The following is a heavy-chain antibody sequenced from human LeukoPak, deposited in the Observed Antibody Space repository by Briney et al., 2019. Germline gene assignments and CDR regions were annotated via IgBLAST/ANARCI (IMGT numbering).Heavy chain of an antibody. CDR3: ARERPFGRNYFDY. CDR2: INSDGSST. J-gene: IGHJ4*02. V-gene: IGHV3-74*01. CDR1: GFTFSSYW. D-gene: IGHD3-10*01. Sequence: GGSLRLSCAASGFTFSSYWMHWVRQAPGKGLVWVSRINSDGSSTNYADSVKGRFTISRDNAKNTLYLQMNSLRAEDTAVYYCARERPFGRNYFDYWGQGTLVTVSS.